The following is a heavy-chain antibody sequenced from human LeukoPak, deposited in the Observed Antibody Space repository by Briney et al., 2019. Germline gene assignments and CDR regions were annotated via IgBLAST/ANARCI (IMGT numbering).Heavy chain of an antibody. V-gene: IGHV3-48*03. Sequence: GGSLRLSCAASGFTFSSYEMNWVRHAPGKGLELVSYISSSGTTIYYGDSVKGRFTIPRDNAKNSLYLHMNSLRAEDTAVYYCARDPPSSYGGYDYMDVWGKGTTVTVSS. CDR2: ISSSGTTI. CDR1: GFTFSSYE. D-gene: IGHD4/OR15-4a*01. J-gene: IGHJ6*03. CDR3: ARDPPSSYGGYDYMDV.